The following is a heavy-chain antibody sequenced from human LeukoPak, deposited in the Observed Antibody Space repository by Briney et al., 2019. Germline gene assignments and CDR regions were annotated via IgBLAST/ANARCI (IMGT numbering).Heavy chain of an antibody. CDR2: IYDSGST. CDR1: GGSISSYF. D-gene: IGHD2-21*02. CDR3: AREAYCGGDCYSGFDY. J-gene: IGHJ4*02. Sequence: SETLSLTCTVSGGSISSYFWSWIRQPPGKGLEWIGYIYDSGSTNYNPSLKSRVTISVDTSKNRFSLKLSSVTAADTAVYYCAREAYCGGDCYSGFDYWGQGTLVTVSS. V-gene: IGHV4-59*01.